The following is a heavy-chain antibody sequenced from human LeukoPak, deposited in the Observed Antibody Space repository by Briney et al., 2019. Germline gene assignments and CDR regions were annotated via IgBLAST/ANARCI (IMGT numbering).Heavy chain of an antibody. CDR2: ISGSGATT. J-gene: IGHJ5*02. CDR3: AKSQLFRGVTPDP. V-gene: IGHV3-23*01. Sequence: GGSLRLSCAASGFIFTSYAMSWVRHTPGKGLEWVSGISGSGATTYYADSVKGRLTISRDNSKNTVYLQMNSLRAEDTAVYYCAKSQLFRGVTPDPWGQGTLVTVSS. D-gene: IGHD3-10*01. CDR1: GFIFTSYA.